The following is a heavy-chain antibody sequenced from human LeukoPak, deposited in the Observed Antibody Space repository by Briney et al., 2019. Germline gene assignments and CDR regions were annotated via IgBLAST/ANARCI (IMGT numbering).Heavy chain of an antibody. CDR2: IYSGGST. CDR3: AKVGEQWLVRSMDV. Sequence: PGGSLRLSCAASGLTISSNYMNWVRQAPGKGLEWVSVIYSGGSTYYADSVKGRFTISRDNSKNTLYLQMNSLRAEDTAVYYCAKVGEQWLVRSMDVWGKGTTVTISS. V-gene: IGHV3-66*02. D-gene: IGHD6-19*01. CDR1: GLTISSNY. J-gene: IGHJ6*03.